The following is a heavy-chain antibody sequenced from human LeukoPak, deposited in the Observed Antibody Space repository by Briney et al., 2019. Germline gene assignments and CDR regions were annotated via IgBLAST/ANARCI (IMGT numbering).Heavy chain of an antibody. J-gene: IGHJ1*01. CDR1: GDSLSDSP. Sequence: ASVKVSCKVTGDSLSDSPMHWVRQVAGKGLEWMGGFDPEFSEPVYAQRFQGRVTMSEDTSTDTAFMELTSLKSEDTAVYFCATQSLLAGVPYGYFQFWGPGTLVIVSS. D-gene: IGHD3-10*01. V-gene: IGHV1-24*01. CDR2: FDPEFSEP. CDR3: ATQSLLAGVPYGYFQF.